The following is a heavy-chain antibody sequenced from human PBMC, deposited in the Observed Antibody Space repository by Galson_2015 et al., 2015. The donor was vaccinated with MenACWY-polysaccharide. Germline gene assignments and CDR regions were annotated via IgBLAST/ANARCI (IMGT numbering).Heavy chain of an antibody. CDR2: ISYDATNK. V-gene: IGHV3-30-3*01. D-gene: IGHD2-2*01. Sequence: SLRLSCAASGFTFSRYAMHWVRQPPGKGLEWVAVISYDATNKYYADSVKGRFTISRDNSKNTVDLQMNSLRAEDTAVYYCARDYCSRTNWYGMDVWRQGTTVTVSS. CDR1: GFTFSRYA. J-gene: IGHJ6*02. CDR3: ARDYCSRTNWYGMDV.